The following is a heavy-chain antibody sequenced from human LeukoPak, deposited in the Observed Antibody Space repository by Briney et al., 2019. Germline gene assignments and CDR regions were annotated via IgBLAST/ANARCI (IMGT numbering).Heavy chain of an antibody. CDR2: MYYSGRT. Sequence: SETLSLTCTVSGGSISSSSYYWGSIRQPPGKGLEWIGCMYYSGRTYYNPSLKSRVTISVDTSKNQFSLKLSSVTAADTAVYYCARQATYCSSTSCYKAVDAFDIWGQGTMVTVSS. J-gene: IGHJ3*02. V-gene: IGHV4-39*01. CDR3: ARQATYCSSTSCYKAVDAFDI. D-gene: IGHD2-2*02. CDR1: GGSISSSSYY.